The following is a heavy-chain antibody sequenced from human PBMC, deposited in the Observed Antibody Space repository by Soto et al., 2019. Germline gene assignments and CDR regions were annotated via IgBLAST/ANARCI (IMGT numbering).Heavy chain of an antibody. CDR1: GGSMSSSNW. CDR2: AHHSGRT. D-gene: IGHD1-26*01. CDR3: ARSEATGLDY. V-gene: IGHV4-4*02. J-gene: IGHJ4*02. Sequence: QLQLQESGPGLVKPSGTLSLTCTVSGGSMSSSNWWHWVRQSPGKGLEWIGEAHHSGRTNYNPSLKSRVTISVDKSKNHFSLKLSSVTAADPAVYYCARSEATGLDYWGQGALVTVSS.